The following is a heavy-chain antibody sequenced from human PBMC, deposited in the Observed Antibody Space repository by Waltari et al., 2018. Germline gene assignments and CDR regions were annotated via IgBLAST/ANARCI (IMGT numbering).Heavy chain of an antibody. CDR3: AKVVKYPDAFDI. D-gene: IGHD2-2*01. J-gene: IGHJ3*02. CDR1: GFTFSNYG. CDR2: IRYDGSNK. Sequence: QVQLVEYGGGVVEPGGSLSISCAASGFTFSNYGMHWFGQAPGKGLEWVAFIRYDGSNKYYAYSVKGRFTISRDNSKNTLYLQMNSLRAEDTAVYYCAKVVKYPDAFDIWGQGTMVTVSS. V-gene: IGHV3-30*02.